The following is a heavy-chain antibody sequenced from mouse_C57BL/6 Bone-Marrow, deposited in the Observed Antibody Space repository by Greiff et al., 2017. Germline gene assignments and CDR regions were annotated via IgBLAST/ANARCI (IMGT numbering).Heavy chain of an antibody. V-gene: IGHV1-59*01. CDR2: IDPSDSYT. J-gene: IGHJ3*01. D-gene: IGHD2-3*01. CDR1: GYTFTSYW. Sequence: VQLQQPGAELVRPGTSVQLSCKASGYTFTSYWMHWVKQRPGQGLEWIGVIDPSDSYTNYNQKFKGKATLTVDTSSSTAYMQLSSLTSEDSAVYYCARRDGYYWFAYWGQGTLVTVSA. CDR3: ARRDGYYWFAY.